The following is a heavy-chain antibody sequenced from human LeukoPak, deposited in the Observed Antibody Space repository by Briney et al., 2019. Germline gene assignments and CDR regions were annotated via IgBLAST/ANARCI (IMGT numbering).Heavy chain of an antibody. Sequence: ASVKVSCKASGYTFTAYYMHWVRQAHGQGLEWMGWINPNAGGTNYAQKFQGRVTMTRDTSISTAYMELSSLRSDDTALYYCARDREFYDSSGPYYFDFWGQGTLVTVSS. CDR1: GYTFTAYY. D-gene: IGHD3-22*01. V-gene: IGHV1-2*02. CDR2: INPNAGGT. J-gene: IGHJ4*02. CDR3: ARDREFYDSSGPYYFDF.